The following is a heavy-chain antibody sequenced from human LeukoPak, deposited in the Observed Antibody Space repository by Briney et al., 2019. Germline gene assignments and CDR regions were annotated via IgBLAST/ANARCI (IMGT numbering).Heavy chain of an antibody. Sequence: PSQTLSLTCTVSGGSISSGGYYWSWIRQHPGKGLEWIGYIYYSGSTYYNPSLKSRVTISVDTSKNQFSLKLSSVTAADTAVYYCARLPDRGEYYFDHWGQGTLVTVSS. D-gene: IGHD1-14*01. J-gene: IGHJ4*02. CDR2: IYYSGST. V-gene: IGHV4-31*03. CDR1: GGSISSGGYY. CDR3: ARLPDRGEYYFDH.